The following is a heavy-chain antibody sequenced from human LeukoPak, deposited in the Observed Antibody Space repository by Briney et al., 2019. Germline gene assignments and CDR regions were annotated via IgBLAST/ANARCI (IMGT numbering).Heavy chain of an antibody. CDR1: GGSISTYY. V-gene: IGHV4-59*01. J-gene: IGHJ1*01. CDR3: ARGGAARLHFQN. D-gene: IGHD6-6*01. CDR2: IYHSGST. Sequence: SETLSLTCTVSGGSISTYYWNWIRQPPGKRLEWIGYIYHSGSTNYNPSLQSRVTISVDTSKNRFSLNLNSVTAADTAVYYCARGGAARLHFQNWGQGTLVTVSS.